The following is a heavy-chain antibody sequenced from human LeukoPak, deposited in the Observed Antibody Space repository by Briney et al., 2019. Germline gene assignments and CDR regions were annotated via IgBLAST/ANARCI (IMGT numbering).Heavy chain of an antibody. J-gene: IGHJ3*01. CDR3: ARILDRDV. Sequence: PSETLSLTCSVSGGSMSDSYWYWIRHSAATGMEWIGRIHAIGSTNYNPFLDSRVIMSLDMSKRQFSLTLSAVTAADTATYYCARILDRDVWGQGTLVTVSP. CDR1: GGSMSDSY. D-gene: IGHD3-22*01. CDR2: IHAIGST. V-gene: IGHV4-4*07.